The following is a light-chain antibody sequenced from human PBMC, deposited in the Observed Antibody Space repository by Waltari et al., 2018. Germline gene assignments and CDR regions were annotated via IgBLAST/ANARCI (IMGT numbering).Light chain of an antibody. CDR1: SIDIGHYDY. V-gene: IGLV2-14*03. J-gene: IGLJ2*01. Sequence: QSALTQPASVSGSPGQSISISCTGTSIDIGHYDYVSWYQQQPGKAPKRMIYDVSHRPSGVSKRFSGSKSGNTASLIISGLQAEDEGDYYCSSYSGTNTRVIFGGGTKLTVL. CDR3: SSYSGTNTRVI. CDR2: DVS.